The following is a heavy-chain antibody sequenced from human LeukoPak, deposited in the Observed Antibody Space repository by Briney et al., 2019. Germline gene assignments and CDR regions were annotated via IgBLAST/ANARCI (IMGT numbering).Heavy chain of an antibody. V-gene: IGHV4-34*01. CDR1: GGSFSGYY. CDR3: ARRSPVAKYFQH. CDR2: INHSGST. D-gene: IGHD2-2*01. Sequence: SETLSLTCAVYGGSFSGYYWSWIRQPPGKGLEWIGEINHSGSTNYNPSLKSRVTISVDTSKNQFSLKLSSVTAADTAVYYCARRSPVAKYFQHWGQGTLVTVSS. J-gene: IGHJ1*01.